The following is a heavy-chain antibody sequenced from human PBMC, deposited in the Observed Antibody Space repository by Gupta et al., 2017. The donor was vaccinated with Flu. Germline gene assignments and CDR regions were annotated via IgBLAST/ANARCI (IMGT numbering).Heavy chain of an antibody. CDR1: GFTFGHYA. V-gene: IGHV3-49*03. J-gene: IGHJ4*02. D-gene: IGHD2-15*01. CDR3: TRLGLGYCSGSSCYSYFDY. Sequence: EVQLVESGGGLVQPGRSLRLSCTASGFTFGHYALSWFRQAPGKGLEWIGFIREKSYGGTTENAASVKGRFTISRDESKSIAYLQMNSLKTEDTAVYYCTRLGLGYCSGSSCYSYFDYWGQGTLVTVSS. CDR2: IREKSYGGTT.